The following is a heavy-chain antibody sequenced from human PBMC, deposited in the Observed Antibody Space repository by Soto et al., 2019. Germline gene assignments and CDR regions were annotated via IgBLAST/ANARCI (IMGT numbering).Heavy chain of an antibody. V-gene: IGHV3-15*07. D-gene: IGHD3-22*01. Sequence: GGSLRLSCAASGFTFSNAWVNWVRQAPGKGLEWVGRIKSKTDGGTTDYAEPVKGRFAISRDDSNNMVYLQMNSLKIEDTAVYYCTTDSYSTIIIVRFDYWGHGTLVTVSS. CDR2: IKSKTDGGTT. CDR3: TTDSYSTIIIVRFDY. J-gene: IGHJ4*01. CDR1: GFTFSNAW.